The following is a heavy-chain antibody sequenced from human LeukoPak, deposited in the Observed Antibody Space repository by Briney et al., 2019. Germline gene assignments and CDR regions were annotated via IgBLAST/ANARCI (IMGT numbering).Heavy chain of an antibody. CDR3: ARVDSINWYDSRGYFDY. D-gene: IGHD6-13*01. V-gene: IGHV4-4*02. CDR2: IYHSGST. J-gene: IGHJ4*02. CDR1: GGSISSSNW. Sequence: SETLSLTCAVSGGSISSSNWWSWVRQPPGKGLEWIGEIYHSGSTNYNPSLKSRVTISVDTSKNQFSLNLSSVTAADTAVYYCARVDSINWYDSRGYFDYWGQGTLVTVSS.